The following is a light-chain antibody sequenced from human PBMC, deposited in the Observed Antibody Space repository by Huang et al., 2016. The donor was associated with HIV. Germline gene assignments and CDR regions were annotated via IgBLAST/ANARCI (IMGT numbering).Light chain of an antibody. CDR1: QSVLYKSDKRND. CDR3: QQYFSTPT. J-gene: IGKJ2*01. V-gene: IGKV4-1*01. CDR2: WAS. Sequence: IVMTQSPESLSVSLGERATINCKSSQSVLYKSDKRNDVAWYQEKPGHSPKVLIYWASTREAGVPDRVRGSGSGTNFTLTIDSFQAEDVALYYCQQYFSTPTFGLGTKLEI.